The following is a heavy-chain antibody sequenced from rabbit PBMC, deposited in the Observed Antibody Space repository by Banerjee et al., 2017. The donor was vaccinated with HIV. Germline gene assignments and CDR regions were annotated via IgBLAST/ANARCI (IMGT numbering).Heavy chain of an antibody. CDR1: GFSFSSSYY. CDR2: IYAGSSGST. Sequence: QEQLVESGGGLVQPEGSLTLTCKASGFSFSSSYYMCWVRQAPGKGLEWIACIYAGSSGSTYYASWAKGRFTISKTSSTTVTLQMTSLTAADTATYFCARTGYITSTSSTYWYFKLWGPGTLVTVS. CDR3: ARTGYITSTSSTYWYFKL. J-gene: IGHJ4*01. D-gene: IGHD1-1*01. V-gene: IGHV1S45*01.